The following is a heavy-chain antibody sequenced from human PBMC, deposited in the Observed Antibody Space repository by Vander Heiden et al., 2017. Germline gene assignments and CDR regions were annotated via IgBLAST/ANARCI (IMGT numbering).Heavy chain of an antibody. CDR2: IYYSGST. D-gene: IGHD3-22*01. J-gene: IGHJ4*02. V-gene: IGHV4-30-4*01. Sequence: QVQLQESGPGLVKPSQTLSLTCTVSGGSISSGDYYWSWIRQPPGKGLEWIGYIYYSGSTYYNPSLKSRVTISVDTSKNQFSLKLSSATAADTAVYYCARAQYYYDSSGEPRFRFDYWGQGTLVTVSS. CDR1: GGSISSGDYY. CDR3: ARAQYYYDSSGEPRFRFDY.